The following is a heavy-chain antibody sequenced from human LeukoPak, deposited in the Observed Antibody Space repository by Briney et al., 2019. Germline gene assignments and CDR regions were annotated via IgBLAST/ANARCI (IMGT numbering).Heavy chain of an antibody. J-gene: IGHJ6*02. V-gene: IGHV3-30-3*01. CDR3: ARDLSGYSSGWYYYYYGMDV. Sequence: GGSLRVSCAASGFTFSSYAMHCVRQAPGKGLEWVAVISYDGSNKYYADSVKGRFTISRDNSKNTLYLQMNSLRPEDTAVYYCARDLSGYSSGWYYYYYGMDVWGQGTTVTVSS. CDR2: ISYDGSNK. CDR1: GFTFSSYA. D-gene: IGHD6-19*01.